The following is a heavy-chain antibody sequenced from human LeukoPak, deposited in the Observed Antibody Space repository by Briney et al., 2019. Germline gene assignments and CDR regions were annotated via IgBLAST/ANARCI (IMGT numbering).Heavy chain of an antibody. J-gene: IGHJ1*01. V-gene: IGHV4-39*01. CDR1: GGSITSSTDY. D-gene: IGHD3-9*01. CDR2: IYYSGST. Sequence: SETLSLTCTVSGGSITSSTDYWGWIRQPPGKGLEWIGSIYYSGSTYYSPSLKSRVTISVDSSKIQFSLKLTSMTAADTAVYFCAAGPDYDIFTGYVACCGQGSPLTVSS. CDR3: AAGPDYDIFTGYVAC.